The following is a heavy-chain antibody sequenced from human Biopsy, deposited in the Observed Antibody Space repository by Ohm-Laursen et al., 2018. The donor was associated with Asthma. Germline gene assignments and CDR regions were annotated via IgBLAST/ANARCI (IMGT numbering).Heavy chain of an antibody. CDR2: IIPIFGTS. CDR1: GDSFSNYA. Sequence: SSVKVSCKASGDSFSNYAISWVRQAPGQGLEWMGGIIPIFGTSNYAQKFQGRVTFTADESTSSAYMELSSLRSEDSAVYYCARGVSAADYGYYYFAMDVWGQGTTVTVSS. J-gene: IGHJ6*02. CDR3: ARGVSAADYGYYYFAMDV. V-gene: IGHV1-69*01. D-gene: IGHD4-17*01.